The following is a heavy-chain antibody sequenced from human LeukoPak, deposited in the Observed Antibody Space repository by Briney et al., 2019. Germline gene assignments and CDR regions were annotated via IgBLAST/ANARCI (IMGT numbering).Heavy chain of an antibody. V-gene: IGHV4-31*03. CDR2: IYYSGIT. CDR3: ARTDSSGYSGDY. Sequence: SQTLSLTCTVSGGSISSGGYYCSWIRQHPGKGLEWIGYIYYSGITYYNPSLKSRVTISVDTSKNQFSLKLSSVTAADTAVYYCARTDSSGYSGDYWGQGTLVTVSS. CDR1: GGSISSGGYY. J-gene: IGHJ4*02. D-gene: IGHD3-22*01.